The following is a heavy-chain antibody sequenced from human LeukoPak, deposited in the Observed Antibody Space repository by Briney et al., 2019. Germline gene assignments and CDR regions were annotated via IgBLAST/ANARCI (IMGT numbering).Heavy chain of an antibody. J-gene: IGHJ4*02. Sequence: GGSQRLSCAASGFTFSSYAMSWVRQAPGKGLEWVSAISGSGGSTYYADSVKGRFTISRDNSKNTLYLQMNSLRAEDTAVYYCAKGRRIAAAGMVDYWGQGTLVTVSS. CDR2: ISGSGGST. D-gene: IGHD6-13*01. CDR3: AKGRRIAAAGMVDY. V-gene: IGHV3-23*01. CDR1: GFTFSSYA.